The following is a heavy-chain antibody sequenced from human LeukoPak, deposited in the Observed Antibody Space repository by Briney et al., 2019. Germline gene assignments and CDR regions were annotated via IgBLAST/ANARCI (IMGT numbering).Heavy chain of an antibody. Sequence: SQTLSLTCTVSGGSISSGSYYWSWIRQPAGKGPEWIGSIDYSGRTYYNPSLNSRVTISVDTSKNQFSLMVSSVTAADTAVYYCARHARYCISTTCYGPNWFDPWGQGTLVTVSS. CDR1: GGSISSGSYY. CDR2: IDYSGRT. V-gene: IGHV4-39*01. CDR3: ARHARYCISTTCYGPNWFDP. D-gene: IGHD2-2*01. J-gene: IGHJ5*02.